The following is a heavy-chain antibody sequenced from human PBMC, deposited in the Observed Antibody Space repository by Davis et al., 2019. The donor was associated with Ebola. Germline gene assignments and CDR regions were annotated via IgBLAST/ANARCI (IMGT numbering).Heavy chain of an antibody. Sequence: MPSETLSLTCTVSGGSINRYFWNWIWQPPGQGLERLWYIYYSGSTYYNPSLRSRVTISVNTSKNQFSLKLGSVTAADTAVYYWASPPSWLWYYYGMDVWGKGTTVTVSS. D-gene: IGHD2-8*02. CDR3: ASPPSWLWYYYGMDV. V-gene: IGHV4-59*08. CDR1: GGSINRYF. CDR2: IYYSGST. J-gene: IGHJ6*04.